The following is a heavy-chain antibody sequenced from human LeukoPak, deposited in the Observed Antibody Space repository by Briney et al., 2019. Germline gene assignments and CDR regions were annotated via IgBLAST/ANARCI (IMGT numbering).Heavy chain of an antibody. CDR3: TTDLGAAGLLDY. Sequence: GGSLRLSCAASGFTFSNAWMSWVRQAPGKGLEWVGRIKSKTDGGTTDYAAPVKGRFTISRDDSKNTLYLQMNSLKTEDTAVYYCTTDLGAAGLLDYWGQGTLVTVSS. D-gene: IGHD1-26*01. V-gene: IGHV3-15*01. CDR2: IKSKTDGGTT. CDR1: GFTFSNAW. J-gene: IGHJ4*02.